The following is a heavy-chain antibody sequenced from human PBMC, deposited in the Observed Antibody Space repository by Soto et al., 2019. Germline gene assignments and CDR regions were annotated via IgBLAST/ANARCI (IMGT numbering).Heavy chain of an antibody. Sequence: QVQLVQSGAEVKKPGASVKVSCKASGYNFTTYALHWVRQAPGQRPEWMGWINPDSGHTKYSKKFQDRVTITRDTSANTGYMELSSLRSEDTAVYYCGRSVVGATGEILYNAMDVWGQGTTVTVSS. J-gene: IGHJ6*02. CDR3: GRSVVGATGEILYNAMDV. D-gene: IGHD1-26*01. CDR1: GYNFTTYA. CDR2: INPDSGHT. V-gene: IGHV1-3*01.